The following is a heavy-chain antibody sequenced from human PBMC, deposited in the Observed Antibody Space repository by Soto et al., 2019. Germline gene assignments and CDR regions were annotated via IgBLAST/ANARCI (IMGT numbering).Heavy chain of an antibody. CDR2: IYYSGST. Sequence: SETLSLTCTVSGGSISSYYWSWIRQPPGKGLEWIGYIYYSGSTNYNPSLKSRVTISVDTSKNQFSLKLSSVTAADTAVYYCARRGGAQTGPTYYYYMDVWGKGTTVTVSS. V-gene: IGHV4-59*01. D-gene: IGHD1-26*01. CDR3: ARRGGAQTGPTYYYYMDV. CDR1: GGSISSYY. J-gene: IGHJ6*03.